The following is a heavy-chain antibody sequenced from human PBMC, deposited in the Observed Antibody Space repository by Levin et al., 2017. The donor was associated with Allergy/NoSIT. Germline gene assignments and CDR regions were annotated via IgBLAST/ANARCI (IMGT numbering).Heavy chain of an antibody. V-gene: IGHV1-3*01. J-gene: IGHJ4*02. CDR3: ARDYIAMDYYFDY. D-gene: IGHD6-19*01. Sequence: ASVKVSCKASGYTFTTYAMHWVRQAPGQRLEWMGWINAGNGNTKYSQKFQGRVTITRDTSASTAYMELSSLRSEDTAVYYCARDYIAMDYYFDYWGQGTLVTVSS. CDR1: GYTFTTYA. CDR2: INAGNGNT.